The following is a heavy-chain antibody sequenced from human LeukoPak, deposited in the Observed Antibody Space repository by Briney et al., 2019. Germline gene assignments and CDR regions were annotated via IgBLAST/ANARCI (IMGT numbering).Heavy chain of an antibody. CDR3: ARDPASGSYYINDAFDI. J-gene: IGHJ3*02. CDR1: GFTFSSYW. V-gene: IGHV3-74*01. CDR2: INSDGSST. D-gene: IGHD3-10*01. Sequence: GGSLRLSCAASGFTFSSYWMHWVRQAPGKGLVWVSRINSDGSSTSYADSVEGRFTISRDNAKNTLYLQMNSLRAEDTAVYYCARDPASGSYYINDAFDIWGQGTMVTVSS.